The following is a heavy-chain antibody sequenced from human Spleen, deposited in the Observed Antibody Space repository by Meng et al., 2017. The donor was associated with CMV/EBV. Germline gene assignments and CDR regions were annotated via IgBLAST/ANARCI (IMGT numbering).Heavy chain of an antibody. Sequence: ASVKVSCKASGYTFTAHYFHWVRQAPGQGLEWMGWISAYNGNTNYAQKLQGRVTMTTDTSTSTAYMELRSLRSDDTAVYYCARAGVRGVIPNWFDPWGQGTLVTVSS. J-gene: IGHJ5*02. D-gene: IGHD3-10*01. V-gene: IGHV1-18*04. CDR3: ARAGVRGVIPNWFDP. CDR2: ISAYNGNT. CDR1: GYTFTAHY.